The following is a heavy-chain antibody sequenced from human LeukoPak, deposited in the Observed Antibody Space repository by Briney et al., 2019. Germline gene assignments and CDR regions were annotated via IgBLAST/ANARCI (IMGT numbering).Heavy chain of an antibody. CDR1: GYTFTCYY. J-gene: IGHJ4*02. Sequence: ASVKVSCKASGYTFTCYYMHWVRQAPGQGLEWMGWINPNSGGTNYAQKFQGRVTMTRDTSISTAYMELSRLRSDDTAVYYCARGVYGSGSYYGYWGQGTLVTVSS. D-gene: IGHD3-10*01. CDR3: ARGVYGSGSYYGY. V-gene: IGHV1-2*02. CDR2: INPNSGGT.